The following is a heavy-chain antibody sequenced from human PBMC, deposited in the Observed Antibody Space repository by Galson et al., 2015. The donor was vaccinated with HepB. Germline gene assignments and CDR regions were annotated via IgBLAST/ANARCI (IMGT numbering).Heavy chain of an antibody. D-gene: IGHD5-18*01. CDR1: GGSISSYY. Sequence: SETLSLTCTVSGGSISSYYWSWIRQPPGKGLEWIGYIYYSGSTNYNPSLKSRVTISVDTSKNQFSLKLSSVAAADTAVYYCAGDVDTAMVTPERWFDPWGQGTLVTVSS. V-gene: IGHV4-4*08. CDR3: AGDVDTAMVTPERWFDP. CDR2: IYYSGST. J-gene: IGHJ5*02.